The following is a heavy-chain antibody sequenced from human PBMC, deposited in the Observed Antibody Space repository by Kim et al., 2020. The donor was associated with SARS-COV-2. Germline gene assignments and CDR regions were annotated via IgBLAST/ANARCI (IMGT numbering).Heavy chain of an antibody. CDR2: IYYSGST. CDR3: ARVRTSTPHFDY. Sequence: SETLSLTCSVSGGSISSSSYYWGWVRQPPGKGLEWIGNIYYSGSTYYNPSLKSRVTISVDTSKNQFSLKLSSVTAADTAVYFCARVRTSTPHFDYWGQGTLVSVSS. V-gene: IGHV4-39*07. D-gene: IGHD2-2*01. J-gene: IGHJ4*02. CDR1: GGSISSSSYY.